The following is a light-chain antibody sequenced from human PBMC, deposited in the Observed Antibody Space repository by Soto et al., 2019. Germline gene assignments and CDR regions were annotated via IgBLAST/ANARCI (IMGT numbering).Light chain of an antibody. J-gene: IGKJ4*01. Sequence: DIQMTQSPSSLSASVGDRVTITCRASQNIDIYLHWYQQKPVTAPKLLIYGASSLQSGVPSRFSGSGSGTDFTLTIRSLQPEDFATYYCQQTSNTPQTFGGGTKVEIK. CDR3: QQTSNTPQT. V-gene: IGKV1-39*01. CDR2: GAS. CDR1: QNIDIY.